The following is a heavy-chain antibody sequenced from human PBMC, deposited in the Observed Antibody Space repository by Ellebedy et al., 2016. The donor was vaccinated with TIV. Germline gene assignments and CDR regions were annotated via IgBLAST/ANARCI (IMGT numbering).Heavy chain of an antibody. CDR2: INANSGDT. CDR1: GGPFSNYG. Sequence: AASVKVSCKASGGPFSNYGISWVRQAPGQGLEWMGWINANSGDTNYAQKFQGWVTMTRDTSITTAYMELSRLRSDDTAVYYCARQEMATIGDSFDIWGPGTMVTVSS. V-gene: IGHV1-2*04. D-gene: IGHD5-24*01. CDR3: ARQEMATIGDSFDI. J-gene: IGHJ3*02.